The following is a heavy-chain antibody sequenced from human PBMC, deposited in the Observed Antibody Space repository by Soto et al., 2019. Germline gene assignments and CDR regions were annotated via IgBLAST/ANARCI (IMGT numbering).Heavy chain of an antibody. V-gene: IGHV4-38-2*02. J-gene: IGHJ3*01. CDR2: IYHSRTT. CDR3: ARDQLRLVGPDDAFDL. D-gene: IGHD2-8*02. Sequence: SETLSLTCAVSGYSISSAYFWGWIRQPPGKGLEWIASIYHSRTTYYNPSLKSRVTISVDPSENQFSLKLDSVTAADTAVYFCARDQLRLVGPDDAFDLWGQGTMVTVSS. CDR1: GYSISSAYF.